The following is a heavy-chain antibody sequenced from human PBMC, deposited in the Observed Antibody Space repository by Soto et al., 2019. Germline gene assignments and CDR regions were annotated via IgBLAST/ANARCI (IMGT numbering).Heavy chain of an antibody. J-gene: IGHJ6*02. CDR1: GFSVSSSD. Sequence: PGGSLTLSCAASGFSVSSSDMSWVRQVPGEGLERVSVNYSGGSTHDADYVKGRFSVSRDTSKNTVDLQMNSLRVDDTAVYYCGTSSRKDYHFAMDVWAKGPRSPSP. V-gene: IGHV3-53*01. CDR3: GTSSRKDYHFAMDV. CDR2: NYSGGST. D-gene: IGHD6-6*01.